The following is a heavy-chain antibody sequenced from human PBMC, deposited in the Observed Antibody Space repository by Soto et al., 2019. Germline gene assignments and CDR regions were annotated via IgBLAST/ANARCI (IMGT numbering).Heavy chain of an antibody. CDR1: GGTFSSYA. CDR3: ARDDSGSNPSRLLYNWFDP. V-gene: IGHV1-69*12. CDR2: IIPIFGTA. D-gene: IGHD1-26*01. Sequence: QVQLVQSGAEVKKPGSSVKVSCKASGGTFSSYAISWVRQAPGQGLEWMGGIIPIFGTANYAQKFQGRVTITADESTSTAYMELGSLRSEDTAVYYCARDDSGSNPSRLLYNWFDPWGQGTLVTVSS. J-gene: IGHJ5*02.